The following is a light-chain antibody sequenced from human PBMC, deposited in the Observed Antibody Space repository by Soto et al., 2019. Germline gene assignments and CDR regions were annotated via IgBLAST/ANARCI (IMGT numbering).Light chain of an antibody. Sequence: IVMTQSPATLSVSPGERATLSCRASQSISSKLAWYPQKPGQAPRLLIYGASTRATGIPVRFSGSGSGTEFTLTINSLQSEDFAVYYCQEYNNWRPITFGGGTKVDI. CDR2: GAS. J-gene: IGKJ4*01. CDR3: QEYNNWRPIT. CDR1: QSISSK. V-gene: IGKV3-15*01.